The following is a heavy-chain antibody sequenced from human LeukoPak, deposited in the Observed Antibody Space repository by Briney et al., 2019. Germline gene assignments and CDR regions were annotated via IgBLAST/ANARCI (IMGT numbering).Heavy chain of an antibody. V-gene: IGHV3-7*01. CDR1: GFTFSRFW. Sequence: GGSLRLSCVGSGFTFSRFWMSWVRQAPGKGLECVANINEDGSDKYYVESLRGRFTISKDNAKNSLFLQMNSLRAEDTAIYYCVAGHYDSYGRGQGTLVTVSS. CDR3: VAGHYDSYG. D-gene: IGHD3-9*01. J-gene: IGHJ4*02. CDR2: INEDGSDK.